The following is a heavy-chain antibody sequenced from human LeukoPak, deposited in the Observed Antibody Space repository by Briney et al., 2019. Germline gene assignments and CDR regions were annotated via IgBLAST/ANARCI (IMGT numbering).Heavy chain of an antibody. J-gene: IGHJ3*02. D-gene: IGHD6-19*01. CDR3: AGDSGWYDAFDI. V-gene: IGHV4-61*02. Sequence: PSETLSLTCTVSGDSISSGTYYWSWIRQPAGKGLEWIGRIYTSGSTNYNPSLKSRVTISVDTSKNQFSLKLSSVTAADTAVYYCAGDSGWYDAFDIWGQGTMVTVSS. CDR1: GDSISSGTYY. CDR2: IYTSGST.